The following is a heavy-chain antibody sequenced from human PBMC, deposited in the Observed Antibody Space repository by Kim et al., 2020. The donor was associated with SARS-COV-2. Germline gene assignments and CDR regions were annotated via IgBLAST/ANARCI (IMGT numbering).Heavy chain of an antibody. J-gene: IGHJ4*02. CDR1: GFTFSSYG. V-gene: IGHV3-30*18. Sequence: GGSLRLSCAASGFTFSSYGMHWVRQAPGKGLEWVAVISYDGSNKYYADSVKGRFTISRDNSKNTLYLQMNSLRAEDTAVYYCAKVPRGDYDSSGYYYGPLGYWGQGTLVTVSS. D-gene: IGHD3-22*01. CDR3: AKVPRGDYDSSGYYYGPLGY. CDR2: ISYDGSNK.